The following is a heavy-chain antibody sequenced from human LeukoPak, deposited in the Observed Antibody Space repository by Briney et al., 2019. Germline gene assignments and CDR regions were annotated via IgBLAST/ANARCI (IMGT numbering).Heavy chain of an antibody. CDR1: GFTFTIYD. CDR2: IIGGGGST. Sequence: GALRLSCAASGFTFTIYDMSWVRQAPGKGLEWVSGIIGGGGSTYYADSVKGRFTISGDNSRNTLFLQMNSLRAEDTAVYYCAHGAMYQLDYWGQGTLVTVSS. J-gene: IGHJ4*02. CDR3: AHGAMYQLDY. V-gene: IGHV3-23*01. D-gene: IGHD2-2*01.